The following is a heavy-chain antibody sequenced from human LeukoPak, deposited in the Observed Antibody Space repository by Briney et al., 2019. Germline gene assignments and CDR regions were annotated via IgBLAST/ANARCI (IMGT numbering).Heavy chain of an antibody. CDR2: IYHSGST. CDR3: ARGKYYGSGSYFDY. J-gene: IGHJ4*02. D-gene: IGHD3-10*01. CDR1: GGSISSGGYS. Sequence: PSQTLSLTCAVSGGSISSGGYSWSWIRQPPGKGLERIGYIYHSGSTYYNPSLKSRVTISVDRSKNQFSLKLSSVTAADTAVYYCARGKYYGSGSYFDYWGQGTLVTVSS. V-gene: IGHV4-30-2*01.